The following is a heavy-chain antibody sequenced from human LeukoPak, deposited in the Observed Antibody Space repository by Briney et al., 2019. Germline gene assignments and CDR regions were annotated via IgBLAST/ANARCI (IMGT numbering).Heavy chain of an antibody. D-gene: IGHD4-11*01. J-gene: IGHJ4*02. CDR2: ISAYNGNT. Sequence: ASVKVSCKASGYTFTSYGISWVRQAPGQGLEWMGWISAYNGNTNYAQKLQGRVTMTTDTSTSTAYMELRSLRSDDTAVYYCAGDDYPTHPGDYWGQGTLVTVSS. CDR1: GYTFTSYG. V-gene: IGHV1-18*04. CDR3: AGDDYPTHPGDY.